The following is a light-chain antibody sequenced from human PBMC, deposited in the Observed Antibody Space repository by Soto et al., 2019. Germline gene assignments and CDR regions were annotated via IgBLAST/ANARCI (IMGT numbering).Light chain of an antibody. Sequence: QSVLTQPPSASATPGQRVTISCSGSSSNIGSNTVNWYQQLPGTAPKLLIYKSNQRPSGVPDRFSGSKSGTSASLAISGLQSEDEADYYCAAWDDSLNGRAFGGGTKLTVL. V-gene: IGLV1-44*01. J-gene: IGLJ3*02. CDR2: KSN. CDR1: SSNIGSNT. CDR3: AAWDDSLNGRA.